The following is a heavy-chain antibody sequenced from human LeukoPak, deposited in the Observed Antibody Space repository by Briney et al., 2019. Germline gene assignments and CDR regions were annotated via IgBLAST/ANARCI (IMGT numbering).Heavy chain of an antibody. J-gene: IGHJ4*02. V-gene: IGHV3-23*01. D-gene: IGHD2-2*02. CDR2: ISGSGAST. CDR1: GFTFSSYA. CDR3: ARGKYCTSTSCYNPVDYFEY. Sequence: GGSLRLSCAASGFTFSSYAMSWVRQAPGKGLEWVLAISGSGASTYYADSVKGRFTISRDNSKSTLYLQMNSLRAEDTAVYYCARGKYCTSTSCYNPVDYFEYWGQGTLVTVSS.